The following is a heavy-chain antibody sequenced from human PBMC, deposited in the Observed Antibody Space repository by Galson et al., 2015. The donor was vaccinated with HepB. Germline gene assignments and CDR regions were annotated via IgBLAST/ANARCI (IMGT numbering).Heavy chain of an antibody. V-gene: IGHV3-21*04. J-gene: IGHJ3*02. D-gene: IGHD3-22*01. CDR1: GFTFSSYS. CDR3: AAHYYDSSGYVLLSFDI. CDR2: ISSSSSYI. Sequence: SLRLSCAASGFTFSSYSMNWVRQAPGKGLEWVSSISSSSSYIYYADSVKGRFTISRDNAKNSLYLQMNSLRAADTAVYYCAAHYYDSSGYVLLSFDIWGQGTMVTVSS.